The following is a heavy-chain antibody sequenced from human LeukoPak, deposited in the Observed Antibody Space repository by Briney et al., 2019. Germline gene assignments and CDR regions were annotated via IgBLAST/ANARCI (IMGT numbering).Heavy chain of an antibody. CDR2: ISNDGSNE. Sequence: PGGSLRLSCAASGFAFSSFGMHWVRQAPGKGLEWVALISNDGSNEYYADSVKGRFTIARDNSKNTLYLQMNSLRAEDTAVYYCAKNGIVVVITSYFDYWGQGTLVTVSS. CDR1: GFAFSSFG. J-gene: IGHJ4*02. CDR3: AKNGIVVVITSYFDY. V-gene: IGHV3-30*18. D-gene: IGHD3-22*01.